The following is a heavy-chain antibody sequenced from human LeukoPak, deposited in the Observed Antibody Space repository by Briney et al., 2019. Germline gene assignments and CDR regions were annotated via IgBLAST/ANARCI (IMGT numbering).Heavy chain of an antibody. D-gene: IGHD2-21*01. Sequence: GGSLRLSCAASGFTSDDYGMSWVRQAPGKGLEWVSGINWNGGSTGYADSVKGRFTISRDNAKNSLYLQMNSLRAEDTAVFRPWWWSSRVDYWGQGTLVTVSS. J-gene: IGHJ4*02. CDR2: INWNGGST. CDR1: GFTSDDYG. V-gene: IGHV3-20*01. CDR3: WWWSSRVDY.